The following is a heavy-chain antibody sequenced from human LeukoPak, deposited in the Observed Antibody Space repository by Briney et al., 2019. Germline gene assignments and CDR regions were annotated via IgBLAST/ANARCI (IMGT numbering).Heavy chain of an antibody. CDR2: INHSGST. Sequence: SETLXXTXAVXXGSFSGYYWSWIRQPPGKGLEWIGEINHSGSTNYNPALKSRVTISVDTSKNQFSLKLSSVTAADTAVYYCARVESNGSGSYIEYWGQGTLVTVSS. CDR3: ARVESNGSGSYIEY. J-gene: IGHJ4*02. CDR1: XGSFSGYY. V-gene: IGHV4-34*01. D-gene: IGHD3-10*01.